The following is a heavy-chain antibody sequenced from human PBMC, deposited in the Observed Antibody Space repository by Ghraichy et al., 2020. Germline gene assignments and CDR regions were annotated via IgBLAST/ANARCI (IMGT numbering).Heavy chain of an antibody. D-gene: IGHD1-26*01. CDR3: ARDPLEVGATALDY. J-gene: IGHJ4*02. Sequence: SVKVSCKASGGTFSSYAISWVRQAPGQGLEWMGGIIPIFGTANYAQKFQGRVTITADESTSTAYMELSSLRSEDTAVYCCARDPLEVGATALDYWGQGTLVTVSS. CDR1: GGTFSSYA. CDR2: IIPIFGTA. V-gene: IGHV1-69*13.